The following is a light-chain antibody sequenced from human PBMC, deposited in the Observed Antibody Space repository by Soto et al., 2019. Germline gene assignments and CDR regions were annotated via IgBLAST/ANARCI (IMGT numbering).Light chain of an antibody. Sequence: QSVLTQPASASAPPGQSITISCTGTSSDVGGYNYVSWYQQHPGKAPKFMIYDVSNRPSGVSNRFSGSKSGNTASLTISGLQAEDEADYYCCSYTTSNTRQIVFGTGTKVTVL. CDR3: CSYTTSNTRQIV. J-gene: IGLJ1*01. V-gene: IGLV2-14*01. CDR2: DVS. CDR1: SSDVGGYNY.